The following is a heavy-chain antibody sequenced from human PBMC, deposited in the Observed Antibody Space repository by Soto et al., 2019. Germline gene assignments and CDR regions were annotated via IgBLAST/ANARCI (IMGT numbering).Heavy chain of an antibody. Sequence: QVRLVESGGGVVQPGRSLRLSCAASGFTFSSYGMHWVRQAPGKGLERVAVISYDGSNKYYADSVKGRFTISRDNTKNTLYLQMNRLRAEDTAVYYCAKGWIQLWQGVRLGMDVWGQGTTVTVSS. J-gene: IGHJ6*02. CDR1: GFTFSSYG. V-gene: IGHV3-30*18. D-gene: IGHD5-18*01. CDR3: AKGWIQLWQGVRLGMDV. CDR2: ISYDGSNK.